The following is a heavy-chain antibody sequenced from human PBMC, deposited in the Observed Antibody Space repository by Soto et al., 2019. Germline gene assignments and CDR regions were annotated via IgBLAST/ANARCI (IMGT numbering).Heavy chain of an antibody. CDR3: ARHRLVTPPDY. Sequence: PSETLSLTCTVSGGSISSNNYYWAWIRQPPRKGLEWIGSIYYSGTTYYNPSLKNRLTISVDTSKNQFSLNLSSVTAADTAEYCCARHRLVTPPDYWGQGTLVTVSS. V-gene: IGHV4-39*01. D-gene: IGHD5-12*01. J-gene: IGHJ4*02. CDR1: GGSISSNNYY. CDR2: IYYSGTT.